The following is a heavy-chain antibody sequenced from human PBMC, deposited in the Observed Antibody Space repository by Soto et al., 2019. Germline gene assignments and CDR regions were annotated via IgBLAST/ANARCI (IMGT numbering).Heavy chain of an antibody. CDR2: IYYTGNT. CDR3: ASGHDAYKVRY. Sequence: QVQLQASGPGLVKPSQTLSLTCTVSGGSISSGGTGSYWTWIRQLPGKGLEWIGYIYYTGNTYYNPSLKSRPSISIDTSENQFSLKLTSVPAAGTAVYFCASGHDAYKVRYWGQGTLVTVSS. J-gene: IGHJ4*02. D-gene: IGHD1-1*01. V-gene: IGHV4-31*03. CDR1: GGSISSGGTGSY.